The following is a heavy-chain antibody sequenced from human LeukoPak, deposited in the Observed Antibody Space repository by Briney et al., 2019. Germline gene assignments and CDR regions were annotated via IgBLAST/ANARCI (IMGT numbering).Heavy chain of an antibody. J-gene: IGHJ4*02. Sequence: PGGSLRLSCAASGFTFSSYEMNWVRQAPGKGLEWVSYISSSGSTVYYADSVKGRFTISRDNAKNSLYLQMNSLRAEDTAVYYCARDRARALDYWGQGTLVTVSS. CDR1: GFTFSSYE. CDR2: ISSSGSTV. V-gene: IGHV3-48*03. D-gene: IGHD3-10*01. CDR3: ARDRARALDY.